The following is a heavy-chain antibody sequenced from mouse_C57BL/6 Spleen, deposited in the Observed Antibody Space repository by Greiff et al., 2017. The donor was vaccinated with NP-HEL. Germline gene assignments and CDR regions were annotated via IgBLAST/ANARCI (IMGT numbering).Heavy chain of an antibody. CDR1: GFTFTDYY. CDR3: ARYISSYYGSSYSWYFDV. D-gene: IGHD1-1*01. CDR2: IRNKANGYTT. J-gene: IGHJ1*03. V-gene: IGHV7-3*01. Sequence: EVMLVESGGGLVQPGGSLSLSCAASGFTFTDYYMSWVRQPPGKALEWLGFIRNKANGYTTEYSASVKGRFTISRDNSQSILYLQMNALIAEDSATYYCARYISSYYGSSYSWYFDVWGTGTTVTVSS.